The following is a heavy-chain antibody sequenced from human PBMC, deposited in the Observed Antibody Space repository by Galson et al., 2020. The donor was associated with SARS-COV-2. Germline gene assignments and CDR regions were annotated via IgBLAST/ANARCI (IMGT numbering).Heavy chain of an antibody. J-gene: IGHJ3*02. CDR2: IYSSGNT. CDR3: ARDGGGGQYCSGVNCHGACDI. CDR1: GGSLSSSYYY. V-gene: IGHV4-61*09. D-gene: IGHD2-15*01. Sequence: SETLSLTCSVSGGSLSSSYYYWICIRQPAGKALEWIGHIYSSGNTNSNPSLRSRVTISGDTSKNQFSLNLTSRTAADTAVYFCARDGGGGQYCSGVNCHGACDIWGQGAMVTFSS.